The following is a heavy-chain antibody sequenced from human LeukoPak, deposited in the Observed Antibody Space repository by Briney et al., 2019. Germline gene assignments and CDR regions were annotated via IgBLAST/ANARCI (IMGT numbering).Heavy chain of an antibody. Sequence: TSETLSLTCTVSGGSISSSSYYWGWIRQPPGKGLEWIGSIYYSGSTYYNPSLKSRVTISVDTSKNQFSLKLSSVTAADTAVYYCARGLRWLRFGDYWGQGTLVTVSS. V-gene: IGHV4-39*07. CDR1: GGSISSSSYY. D-gene: IGHD5-12*01. J-gene: IGHJ4*02. CDR3: ARGLRWLRFGDY. CDR2: IYYSGST.